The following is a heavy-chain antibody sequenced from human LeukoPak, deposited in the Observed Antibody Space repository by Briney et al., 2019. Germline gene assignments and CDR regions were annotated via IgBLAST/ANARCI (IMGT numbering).Heavy chain of an antibody. CDR3: AREGYIVVVTGLL. D-gene: IGHD2-21*02. V-gene: IGHV4-61*02. CDR1: GGSISSGSYY. Sequence: SQTLSLTCTVSGGSISSGSYYWSWIRQPAGKGLEWIGRIYTSGSTNYNPSLKSRVTISVDTSKNQFSLKLSSVTAADTAVYYCAREGYIVVVTGLLWGQGTLVTVSS. J-gene: IGHJ4*02. CDR2: IYTSGST.